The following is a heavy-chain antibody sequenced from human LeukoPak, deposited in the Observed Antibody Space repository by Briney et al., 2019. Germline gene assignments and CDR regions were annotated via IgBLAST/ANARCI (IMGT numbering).Heavy chain of an antibody. V-gene: IGHV1-2*02. CDR3: ARDRNYYDSSGYQKAFDY. D-gene: IGHD3-22*01. CDR1: GYTFTGYY. J-gene: IGHJ4*02. Sequence: GASVKVSCKASGYTFTGYYLHWVRQAPGQGLEWMGWINPNSGGTNYAPKFQGRVTMTRDTSISTAYMELSRLRSDDTAVYYCARDRNYYDSSGYQKAFDYWGQGTLVTVSS. CDR2: INPNSGGT.